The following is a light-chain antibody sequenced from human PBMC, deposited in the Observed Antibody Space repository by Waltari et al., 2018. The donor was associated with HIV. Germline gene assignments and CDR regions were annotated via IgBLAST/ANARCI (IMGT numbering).Light chain of an antibody. J-gene: IGLJ2*01. V-gene: IGLV2-14*03. Sequence: QHAPMKPAPASGSSGQQTITSCTGSSSNDGGYNNDFWYQQHPGKAPKHMIYDVSNRPSGVSNRFSGSKSGNTASLTISGLQAEDEADYYCSSYASSSTHVFGAGTKLAVL. CDR1: SSNDGGYNN. CDR3: SSYASSSTHV. CDR2: DVS.